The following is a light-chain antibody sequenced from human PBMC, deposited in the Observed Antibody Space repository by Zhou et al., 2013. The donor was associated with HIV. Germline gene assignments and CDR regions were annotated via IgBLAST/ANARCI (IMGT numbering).Light chain of an antibody. CDR3: QQYNNWPVG. CDR2: GAS. CDR1: QSVSSN. Sequence: EIVLTQSPATLSVSPGERATLSCRASQSVSSNLGWYQQRPGQAPRLLIYGASTRATGIPARFSGSGSGTEFTLTISSLQSEDFAVYYCQQYNNWPVGFGQGTKVEIK. J-gene: IGKJ1*01. V-gene: IGKV3-15*01.